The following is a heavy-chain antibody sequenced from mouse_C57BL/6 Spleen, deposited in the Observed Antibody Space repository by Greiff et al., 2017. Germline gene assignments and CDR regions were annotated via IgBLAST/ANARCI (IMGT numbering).Heavy chain of an antibody. CDR2: INPNNGGT. CDR3: ARPYGSSYYFDY. D-gene: IGHD1-1*01. J-gene: IGHJ2*01. V-gene: IGHV1-22*01. Sequence: VQLQQSGPELVKPGASVKMSCKASGYTFTDYNMHWVKQSHGKSLEWIGYINPNNGGTSYNQKFKGKATLTVNKSSSTAYIELRSLTSEDSAVYYCARPYGSSYYFDYWGQGTTLTVSS. CDR1: GYTFTDYN.